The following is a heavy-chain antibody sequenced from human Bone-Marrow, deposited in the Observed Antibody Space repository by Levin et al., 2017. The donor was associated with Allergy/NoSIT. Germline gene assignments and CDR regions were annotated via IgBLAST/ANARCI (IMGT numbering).Heavy chain of an antibody. CDR3: ARDRQRFCGGDCYFDF. CDR2: TRYDETDK. CDR1: GFDFISYG. J-gene: IGHJ4*02. V-gene: IGHV3-30*02. D-gene: IGHD2-21*02. Sequence: GESLKISCVASGFDFISYGMHWVRQAPGKGLEWVASTRYDETDKKSADSVKGRVTISRDNSKNTLFLQVNSLRAEDTAVYYCARDRQRFCGGDCYFDFWGQGTLVIVSS.